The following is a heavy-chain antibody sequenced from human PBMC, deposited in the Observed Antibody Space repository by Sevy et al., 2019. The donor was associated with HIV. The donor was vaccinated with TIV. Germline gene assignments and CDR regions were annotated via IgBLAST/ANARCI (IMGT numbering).Heavy chain of an antibody. CDR2: ISHDGINE. V-gene: IGHV3-30*18. CDR1: GFSFSYYG. D-gene: IGHD1-26*01. Sequence: GGSLRLSCIGSGFSFSYYGIHWVRQSPGKGLDWVALISHDGINEYYADSVKGRFTISRDNSKNTVYLEMNSLRNEDTAIYLYANAYSGSYSHSYLYALDVWGQGTTVTVSS. CDR3: ANAYSGSYSHSYLYALDV. J-gene: IGHJ6*02.